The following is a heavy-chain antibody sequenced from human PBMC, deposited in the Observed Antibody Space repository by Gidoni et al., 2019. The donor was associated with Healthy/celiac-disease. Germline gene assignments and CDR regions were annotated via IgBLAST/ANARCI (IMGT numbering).Heavy chain of an antibody. J-gene: IGHJ6*02. D-gene: IGHD3-10*01. CDR2: ISYDGSNK. CDR1: GFSFSSYG. Sequence: QVQLVESGGGVVQPGSSLILSWAASGFSFSSYGMHWFRQAPGKGLEWVAVISYDGSNKYYADSVKGRFTISRDNSKNTLYLQMNSLRAEDTAVYYCAKARAVLWFSGMDVWGQGTTVTVS. V-gene: IGHV3-30*18. CDR3: AKARAVLWFSGMDV.